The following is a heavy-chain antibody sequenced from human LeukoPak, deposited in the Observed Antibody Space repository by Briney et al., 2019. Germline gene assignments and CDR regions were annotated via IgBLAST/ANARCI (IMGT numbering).Heavy chain of an antibody. D-gene: IGHD4-11*01. CDR3: AREGPDYSNYDLDY. J-gene: IGHJ4*02. V-gene: IGHV1-8*02. Sequence: ASVKVSCKASGGTFSSYAINWVRQATGQGLEWMGWMNPNSGNTGYAQKFQGRVTMTRNTSISTAYMELSSLRSEDTAVYYCAREGPDYSNYDLDYWGQGTLVTVSS. CDR2: MNPNSGNT. CDR1: GGTFSSYA.